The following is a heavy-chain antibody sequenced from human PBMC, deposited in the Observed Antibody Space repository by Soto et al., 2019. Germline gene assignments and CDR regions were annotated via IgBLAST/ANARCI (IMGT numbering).Heavy chain of an antibody. CDR2: IDSDGNHT. D-gene: IGHD1-26*01. J-gene: IGHJ4*02. CDR1: GFTFSNYW. Sequence: EVRLVESGGGLVQPGGSLRLSCAASGFTFSNYWMHWVRQVPGKGLVWVSHIDSDGNHTTYADSVKGRFTISRDNAKNTVYLQMNSLRAEDTAVYYCVRDDVGVGIDYWGLGTLVTVSS. CDR3: VRDDVGVGIDY. V-gene: IGHV3-74*01.